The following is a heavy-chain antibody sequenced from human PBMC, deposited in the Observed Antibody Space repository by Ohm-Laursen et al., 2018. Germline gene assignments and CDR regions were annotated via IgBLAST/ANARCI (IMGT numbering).Heavy chain of an antibody. CDR3: ARGHSSWYRYFQY. V-gene: IGHV1-8*01. Sequence: GASVKVSCNASGYTFTSYDINWVRQATGQGLEWMGWMNPNSGNTGYAQKFQGRVTMARNTSISTAYLELSSLRSEDTAVYYCARGHSSWYRYFQYWGQGTLVTVSS. CDR1: GYTFTSYD. CDR2: MNPNSGNT. J-gene: IGHJ1*01. D-gene: IGHD6-13*01.